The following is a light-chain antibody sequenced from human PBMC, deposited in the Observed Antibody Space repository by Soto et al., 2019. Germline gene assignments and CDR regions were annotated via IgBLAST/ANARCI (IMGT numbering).Light chain of an antibody. CDR3: MQALQTPYT. V-gene: IGKV2-28*01. CDR2: LGS. Sequence: DFVMTQSPLSLPVTPGEPASISCRSSQSLLHSNGYNYLDWYLQKPGQSPQLLIYLGSNRASGVPDRFSGTGSCTDFTPKISRVEAEDVGVYYCMQALQTPYTFGQGTKLEIK. CDR1: QSLLHSNGYNY. J-gene: IGKJ2*01.